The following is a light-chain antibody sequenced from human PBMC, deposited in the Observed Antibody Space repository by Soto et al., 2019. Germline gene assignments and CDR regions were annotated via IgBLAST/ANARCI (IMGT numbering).Light chain of an antibody. CDR3: QQVNSYPLT. CDR2: AAS. Sequence: DIKLTQSPSFLSASVGDRVTITCRASQGISRYLAWYQQKLGKAPKLLIYAASTLQSGVPSRFSGGGYGTEFTLTISSLQPEDFATYYCQQVNSYPLTFGPGTKVDVK. J-gene: IGKJ3*01. CDR1: QGISRY. V-gene: IGKV1-9*01.